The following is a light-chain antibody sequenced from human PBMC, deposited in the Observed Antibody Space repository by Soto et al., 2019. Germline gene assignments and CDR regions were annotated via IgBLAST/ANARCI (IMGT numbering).Light chain of an antibody. J-gene: IGLJ1*01. V-gene: IGLV2-14*03. CDR1: SSDIGHYDY. CDR3: CSLTTSHTYV. CDR2: HVT. Sequence: QYALTQPASVCGSPGQSITISCTGTSSDIGHYDYVSWYQQDPGKAPKLMIYHVTYRPSGVSNRYSGSKSGNSASLTISGLQADDEADYYCCSLTTSHTYVFGSGTKLTVL.